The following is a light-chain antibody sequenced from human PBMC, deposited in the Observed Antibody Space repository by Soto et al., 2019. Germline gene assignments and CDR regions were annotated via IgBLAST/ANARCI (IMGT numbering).Light chain of an antibody. Sequence: DIQMTQSPSSLFASVGDRVPITCGASQSISSYLNWYQQKPGKAPKLLIYAASSLQSGVPSRFSGSGSGTDFTLTISSLQPEDFATYYCQQSYSTPRTFGQGTKVDIK. J-gene: IGKJ1*01. CDR1: QSISSY. CDR3: QQSYSTPRT. V-gene: IGKV1-39*01. CDR2: AAS.